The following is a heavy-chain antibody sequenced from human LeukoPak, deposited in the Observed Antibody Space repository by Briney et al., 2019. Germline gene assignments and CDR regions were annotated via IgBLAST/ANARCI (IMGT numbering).Heavy chain of an antibody. Sequence: PGGSLRLSCAASGFNYSSYAMHWARQPPGKGLEGVAVISHDGSNKYYAHYVKGRFTISRDNSKNALYLLMNSLRAEDTAVYYCARDGYHYDSSGYYFEDWGEGTLVTV. CDR1: GFNYSSYA. J-gene: IGHJ1*01. CDR2: ISHDGSNK. CDR3: ARDGYHYDSSGYYFED. V-gene: IGHV3-30-3*01. D-gene: IGHD3-22*01.